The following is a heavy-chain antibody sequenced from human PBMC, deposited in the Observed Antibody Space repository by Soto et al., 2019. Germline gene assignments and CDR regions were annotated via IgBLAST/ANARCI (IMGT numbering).Heavy chain of an antibody. CDR2: ISYDGSNK. CDR1: GFTFRSYA. D-gene: IGHD5-12*01. J-gene: IGHJ4*02. Sequence: GGSLRLSCAASGFTFRSYAMHWVRQAPGKGLEWVAVISYDGSNKYYADSVKGRFTISRDNSKNTLYLQMNSLRAEDTAVYYCARDLQRWLQLRTYDYWGQGTLVTVSS. CDR3: ARDLQRWLQLRTYDY. V-gene: IGHV3-30-3*01.